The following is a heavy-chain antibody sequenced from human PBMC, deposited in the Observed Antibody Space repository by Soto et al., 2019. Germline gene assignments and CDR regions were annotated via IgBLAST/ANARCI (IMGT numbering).Heavy chain of an antibody. Sequence: QVQLVQSGAEVKKPGASVKVSCKASGYTFTSYYMHWVRQAPGQGLEWRGILNPSGGSTSYAQKFQSRVTMTRDTSTITVYMELSSLRSEDTAVYYCARGHWLLLYYFDYWGQGTLVTVSS. D-gene: IGHD3-9*01. CDR3: ARGHWLLLYYFDY. CDR2: LNPSGGST. J-gene: IGHJ4*02. CDR1: GYTFTSYY. V-gene: IGHV1-46*01.